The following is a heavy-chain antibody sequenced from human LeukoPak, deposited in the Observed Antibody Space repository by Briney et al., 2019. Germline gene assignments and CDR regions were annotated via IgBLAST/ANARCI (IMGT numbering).Heavy chain of an antibody. J-gene: IGHJ4*02. D-gene: IGHD3-22*01. CDR2: ISYSGST. V-gene: IGHV4-59*01. Sequence: SETLSLTCTVSGGSINRYYWSWIRQPPGKGLEWIGYISYSGSTKYNPSLMSRVTISVDTSKNQFSLKLSSATAADTAVYYCARLDYYHFDYWGQGTVVTVSS. CDR1: GGSINRYY. CDR3: ARLDYYHFDY.